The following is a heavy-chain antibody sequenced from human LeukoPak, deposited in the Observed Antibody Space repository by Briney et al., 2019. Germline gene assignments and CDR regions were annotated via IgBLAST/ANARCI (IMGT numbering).Heavy chain of an antibody. CDR1: GYTFTSYD. CDR3: ARPRRGSGRRGFDY. CDR2: MNPNSGNT. Sequence: GASVKVSCKASGYTFTSYDINWVRQATGQGLEWMGWMNPNSGNTGYAQKFQGRVTMTRNTSISTAYMELSSLRSEDTAVYYCARPRRGSGRRGFDYWGQGTLVTVSS. V-gene: IGHV1-8*01. J-gene: IGHJ4*02. D-gene: IGHD3-10*01.